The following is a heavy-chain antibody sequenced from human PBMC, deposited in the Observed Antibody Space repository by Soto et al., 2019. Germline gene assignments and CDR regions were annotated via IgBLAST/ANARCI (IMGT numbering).Heavy chain of an antibody. CDR3: ARGGTEQLVRRAWFDP. CDR2: IIHRAST. D-gene: IGHD6-6*01. J-gene: IGHJ5*02. V-gene: IGHV4-34*01. Sequence: PSETLSLTCAVYGGSVSGYYWSWIRQPPGKGLEWIGEIIHRASTNYSPSLKSRVTISVDTSKNQFSLKLNSVTAADTAFYYCARGGTEQLVRRAWFDPWGQGTLVTVSS. CDR1: GGSVSGYY.